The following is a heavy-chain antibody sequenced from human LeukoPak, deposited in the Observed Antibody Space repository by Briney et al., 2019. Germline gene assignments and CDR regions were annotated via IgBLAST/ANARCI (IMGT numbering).Heavy chain of an antibody. CDR1: GYTSTSYD. CDR3: ARGHNGVRGFSWGIGPYGWYYYGMDV. Sequence: ASVKVSCKASGYTSTSYDISWVRQAPGQGLEWMGWISAYNGNTNYAQKLQGRVTMTTDTSTSTAYMELRSLRSDDTAVYYCARGHNGVRGFSWGIGPYGWYYYGMDVWGQGTTVTVSS. J-gene: IGHJ6*02. D-gene: IGHD2-8*01. V-gene: IGHV1-18*04. CDR2: ISAYNGNT.